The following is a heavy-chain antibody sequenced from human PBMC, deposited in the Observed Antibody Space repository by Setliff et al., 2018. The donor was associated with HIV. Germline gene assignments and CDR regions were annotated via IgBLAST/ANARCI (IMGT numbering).Heavy chain of an antibody. D-gene: IGHD3-16*01. CDR3: VNPSGAMGDFDS. Sequence: PSETLSLTCTVASDSMSHYFWSWIRQAPGRGLEWIGYIYTSGSATYNPSLESRLTISIDTSKNQFSLQLTSVTAADTAVYYCVNPSGAMGDFDSWGQGALVTVSS. J-gene: IGHJ4*02. CDR1: SDSMSHYF. V-gene: IGHV4-4*08. CDR2: IYTSGSA.